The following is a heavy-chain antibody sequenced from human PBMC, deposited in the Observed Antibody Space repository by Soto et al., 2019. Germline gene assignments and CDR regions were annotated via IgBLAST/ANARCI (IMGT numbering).Heavy chain of an antibody. D-gene: IGHD2-2*02. CDR3: ARDERGVCSSSSCYKDIS. Sequence: GGSLRLSCAASGFTFSTYGMHWVRQAPGKGLEWVAAIWYDGSSKYYADSVKGRFTISRDNSKNTLYLQMNSLRAEDTAVYYCARDERGVCSSSSCYKDISWGQGTLVTVSS. CDR2: IWYDGSSK. V-gene: IGHV3-33*01. J-gene: IGHJ4*02. CDR1: GFTFSTYG.